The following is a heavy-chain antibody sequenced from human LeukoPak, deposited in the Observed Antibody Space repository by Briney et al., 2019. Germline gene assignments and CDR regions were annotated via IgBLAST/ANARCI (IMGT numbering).Heavy chain of an antibody. CDR1: GFTFSYYW. D-gene: IGHD6-13*01. J-gene: IGHJ4*02. V-gene: IGHV3-7*01. Sequence: PGGSLRLSCEASGFTFSYYWMSRVRQAPGKGLEWVANIKYDGSEQYYVDSVKGRFTVSRDNAKNSLYLQTNSLRAEDTAVYYCARSGRIAAAGRIDYWGQGILVTVSS. CDR2: IKYDGSEQ. CDR3: ARSGRIAAAGRIDY.